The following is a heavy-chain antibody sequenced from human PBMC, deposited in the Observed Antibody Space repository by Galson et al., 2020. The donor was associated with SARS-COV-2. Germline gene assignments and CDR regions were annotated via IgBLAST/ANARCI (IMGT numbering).Heavy chain of an antibody. CDR1: GGSISSGGYY. CDR3: ARGVAAADTNYYYYYQMDV. Sequence: SETLSLTCTVSGGSISSGGYYWSWIRQPAGKGLEWIGRIYTSGSTNYNPSLKSRVTISADTSKNQLSPKLSSVTAADTAVYYCARGVAAADTNYYYYYQMDVWGKGTTVTISS. D-gene: IGHD6-13*01. V-gene: IGHV4-61*02. CDR2: IYTSGST. J-gene: IGHJ6*03.